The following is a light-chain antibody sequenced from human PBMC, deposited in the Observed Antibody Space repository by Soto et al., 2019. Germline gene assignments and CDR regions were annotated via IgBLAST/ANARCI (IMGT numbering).Light chain of an antibody. J-gene: IGKJ1*01. CDR3: QQYDFWPWT. CDR2: DAS. CDR1: QSVSSN. Sequence: EVVMTQSPATLSVSPGERPTLSCRASQSVSSNLAWYQQKPGQPPRLLMYDASTRATGTPVRFSGSGSGTEFTLTLSSLQSEDFAVYYCQQYDFWPWTFGQGTKVEI. V-gene: IGKV3-15*01.